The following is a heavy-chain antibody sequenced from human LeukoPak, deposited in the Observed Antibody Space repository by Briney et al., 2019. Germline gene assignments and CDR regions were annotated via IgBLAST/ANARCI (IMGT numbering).Heavy chain of an antibody. CDR3: TTDPELGYCSGGSCYPDYFDY. CDR1: GFTFSSYE. CDR2: IKSKTDGGTT. V-gene: IGHV3-15*01. D-gene: IGHD2-15*01. Sequence: GGSLRLSCAASGFTFSSYEMNWVRQAPGKGLEWVGRIKSKTDGGTTDYAAPVKGRFTISRDDSKNTLYLQMNSLKTEDTAVYYCTTDPELGYCSGGSCYPDYFDYWGQGTLVTVSS. J-gene: IGHJ4*02.